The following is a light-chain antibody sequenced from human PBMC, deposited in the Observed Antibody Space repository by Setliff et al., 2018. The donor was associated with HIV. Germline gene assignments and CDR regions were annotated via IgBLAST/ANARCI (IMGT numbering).Light chain of an antibody. CDR2: EVT. J-gene: IGLJ1*01. CDR1: STDVGTYSL. Sequence: QSVMTQPASVSGSAGQSITISCTGTSTDVGTYSLVSWYQQHPAKAPKLIIYEVTKRPSGVSDRFSGSKSGNTASLTISGLQAEDEADYYCSSYTDTTTLYVFGTWTKVTVL. V-gene: IGLV2-14*02. CDR3: SSYTDTTTLYV.